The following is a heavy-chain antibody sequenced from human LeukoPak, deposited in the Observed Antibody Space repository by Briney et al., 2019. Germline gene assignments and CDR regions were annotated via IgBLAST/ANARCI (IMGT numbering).Heavy chain of an antibody. V-gene: IGHV3-30*02. CDR3: AKGTSGY. Sequence: PGGSLRFSCVVSRFTFTSYGVHWVRQAPGKGLEWVALIRHDGSYKDYADSVKGRFTISRDNSKNTLYLQMNSLRAEDTAVYYCAKGTSGYWGQGTLVTVSS. CDR2: IRHDGSYK. CDR1: RFTFTSYG. J-gene: IGHJ4*02.